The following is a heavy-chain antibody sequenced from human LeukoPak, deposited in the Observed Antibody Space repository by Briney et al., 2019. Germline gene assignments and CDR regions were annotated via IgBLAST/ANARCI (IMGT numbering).Heavy chain of an antibody. CDR2: MTPSSGNT. V-gene: IGHV1-8*01. CDR1: GGTFSNYD. J-gene: IGHJ4*02. Sequence: ASVKVSCKASGGTFSNYDINWVRQAPGQGLEWMGYMTPSSGNTGYAQKFQGRFTLTTDTSINTVYMQLSSLRSEDTAVYYCARGDYWSQGTLVTVSS. CDR3: ARGDY.